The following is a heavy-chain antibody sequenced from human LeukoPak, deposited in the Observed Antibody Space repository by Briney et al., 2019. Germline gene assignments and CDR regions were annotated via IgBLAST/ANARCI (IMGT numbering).Heavy chain of an antibody. Sequence: SGGSLRHSCAASGFTFSNYWMHWVRQAPGKGLVWVSRINSDGSSTIYADSVKGRFTISRDNAKNTQYLQMNSLRVEDTAVYYCARADWDNGIVFWGQGTLVTVSS. D-gene: IGHD3/OR15-3a*01. CDR1: GFTFSNYW. J-gene: IGHJ4*02. V-gene: IGHV3-74*01. CDR2: INSDGSST. CDR3: ARADWDNGIVF.